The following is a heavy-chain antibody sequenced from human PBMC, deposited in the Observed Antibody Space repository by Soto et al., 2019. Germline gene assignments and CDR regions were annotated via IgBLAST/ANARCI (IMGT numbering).Heavy chain of an antibody. V-gene: IGHV1-69*06. CDR2: IIPIFGTT. CDR1: GYTFTSYG. J-gene: IGHJ4*02. CDR3: AKGIWQSTIWFGELSIDY. Sequence: ASVKVSCKASGYTFTSYGINWVRQAPGQGLEWMGGIIPIFGTTNYAQRFHGTVTITADKSTSTVYMELYSLKSEDTAVYYCAKGIWQSTIWFGELSIDYWGQGTLVTVSS. D-gene: IGHD3-10*01.